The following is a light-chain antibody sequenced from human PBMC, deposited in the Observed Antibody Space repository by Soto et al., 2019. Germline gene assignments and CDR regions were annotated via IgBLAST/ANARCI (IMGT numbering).Light chain of an antibody. CDR1: SSDVGGYNY. Sequence: QSALTQPASVSGSPGQSITIFCTGTSSDVGGYNYVSWFQQHPGEVPRLMIYEVSLRPSGVSDRLSGSKSSNTASLTISGLQAEDESDYYCCSFTATNTWVFGGGTQLTVL. CDR2: EVS. V-gene: IGLV2-14*01. J-gene: IGLJ3*02. CDR3: CSFTATNTWV.